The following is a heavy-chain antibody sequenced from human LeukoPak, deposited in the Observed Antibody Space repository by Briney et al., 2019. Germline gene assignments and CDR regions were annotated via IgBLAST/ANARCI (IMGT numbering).Heavy chain of an antibody. CDR3: ARESRHSGQNHRGDVGYNWFDP. Sequence: GASVKVSCKASGYTFTSYYMHWVRQAPGQGLEWMGIINPSGGSTNYAQKFQGRVTITADESTSTVYMELSSLRSEDTAVYYCARESRHSGQNHRGDVGYNWFDPWGQGTLVTVSS. J-gene: IGHJ5*02. CDR1: GYTFTSYY. D-gene: IGHD1-14*01. V-gene: IGHV1-46*01. CDR2: INPSGGST.